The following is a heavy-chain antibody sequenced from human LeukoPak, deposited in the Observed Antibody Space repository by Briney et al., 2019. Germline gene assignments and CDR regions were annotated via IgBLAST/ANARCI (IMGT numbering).Heavy chain of an antibody. J-gene: IGHJ4*02. Sequence: ASVRVSCKASGYTFTSNYIHWVRQAPGQGLEWMGMIYPRDGSTSYAQKFQGRVTMTRDTSTSTVYMELSSLRSEDTAVYYCARDVPEYSSSKGFDYWGQGTLVTVSS. D-gene: IGHD6-6*01. V-gene: IGHV1-46*01. CDR2: IYPRDGST. CDR1: GYTFTSNY. CDR3: ARDVPEYSSSKGFDY.